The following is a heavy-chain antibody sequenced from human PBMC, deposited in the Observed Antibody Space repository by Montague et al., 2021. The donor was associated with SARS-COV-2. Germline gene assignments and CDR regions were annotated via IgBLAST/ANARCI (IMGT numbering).Heavy chain of an antibody. CDR1: TFSSYA. J-gene: IGHJ3*02. V-gene: IGHV4-39*01. CDR2: IYYTGST. Sequence: TFSSYAMNWVRQPPGKGLEWIGSIYYTGSTYYNPSLKSRVTISVDTSKNQFSLKLSSVTAADTAVYYCARHITGSGNAFDIWGQGTMVTVSS. D-gene: IGHD3-10*01. CDR3: ARHITGSGNAFDI.